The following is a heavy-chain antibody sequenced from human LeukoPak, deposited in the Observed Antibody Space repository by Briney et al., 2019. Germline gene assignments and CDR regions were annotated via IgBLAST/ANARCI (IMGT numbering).Heavy chain of an antibody. Sequence: GGALRLSCAASGFTFSNAWMSWVRQAPGKGLEWVGRIKSKTDGGTTDYAAPVKGRFTISRDDSKNTLYLQMNSQKTEDTAVYYCTTLGTVTTGSEYYFDYWGQGTLVTVSS. CDR2: IKSKTDGGTT. D-gene: IGHD4-17*01. CDR1: GFTFSNAW. J-gene: IGHJ4*02. CDR3: TTLGTVTTGSEYYFDY. V-gene: IGHV3-15*01.